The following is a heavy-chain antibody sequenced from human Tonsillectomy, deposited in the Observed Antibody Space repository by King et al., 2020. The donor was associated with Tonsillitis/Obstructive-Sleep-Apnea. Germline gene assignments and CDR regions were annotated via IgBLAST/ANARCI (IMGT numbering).Heavy chain of an antibody. CDR3: ARDPRVAVAGSFDY. J-gene: IGHJ4*02. CDR1: GYTFTSYA. V-gene: IGHV7-4-1*02. Sequence: QLVESGAGLKKPGASLKVSCKASGYTFTSYAMNWVRQAPGQGLEWMGWIITNTRYTWYAQGLTGRFVFSLDTSVSTAYLQINGLKAEDTALYYCARDPRVAVAGSFDYWGQGTLVTVSS. D-gene: IGHD6-19*01. CDR2: IITNTRYT.